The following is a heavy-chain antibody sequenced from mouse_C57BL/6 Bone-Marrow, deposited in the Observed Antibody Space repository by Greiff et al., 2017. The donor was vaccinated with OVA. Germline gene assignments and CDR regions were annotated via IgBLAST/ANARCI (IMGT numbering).Heavy chain of an antibody. D-gene: IGHD2-2*01. CDR1: GFTFSDYG. J-gene: IGHJ3*01. Sequence: EVKLMESGGGLVKPGGSLKLSCAASGFTFSDYGMHWVRQAPEKGLEWVAYISSGSSTIYYADTVKGRFTISRDNAKNTLFLQMTSLRSEDTAMYYCARNGYGFAYWGQGTLVTVSA. CDR2: ISSGSSTI. CDR3: ARNGYGFAY. V-gene: IGHV5-17*01.